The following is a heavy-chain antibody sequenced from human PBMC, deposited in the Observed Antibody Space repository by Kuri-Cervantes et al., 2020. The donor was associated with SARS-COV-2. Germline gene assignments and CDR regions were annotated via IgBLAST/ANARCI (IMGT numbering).Heavy chain of an antibody. V-gene: IGHV3-11*04. CDR1: GFIFSDYY. Sequence: GGSLRLSCAASGFIFSDYYMTWIRQPPGKGLEWVSYISSSGSAINYTDSVKGRFTISRDNAKNSVYLQMNSLRAEDTAVYYCARGLRLGNSLDYWGQGTLVTVSS. CDR2: ISSSGSAI. D-gene: IGHD7-27*01. J-gene: IGHJ4*02. CDR3: ARGLRLGNSLDY.